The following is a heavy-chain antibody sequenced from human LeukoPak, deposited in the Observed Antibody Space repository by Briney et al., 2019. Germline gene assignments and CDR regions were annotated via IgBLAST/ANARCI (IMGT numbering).Heavy chain of an antibody. V-gene: IGHV1-18*04. D-gene: IGHD3-10*01. Sequence: ASVKVSCKASGYTFTGYYMHWVRQAPGQGLEWMGWISAYNGNTNYAQKLQGRVTMTIDTSTSTAYMELRSLRSDDTAVYYCARDGNSVLLWFGELLPYFDYWGQGTLVTVSS. CDR1: GYTFTGYY. J-gene: IGHJ4*02. CDR3: ARDGNSVLLWFGELLPYFDY. CDR2: ISAYNGNT.